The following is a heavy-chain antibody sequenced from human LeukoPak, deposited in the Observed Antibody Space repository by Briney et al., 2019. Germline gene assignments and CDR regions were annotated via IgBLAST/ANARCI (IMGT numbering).Heavy chain of an antibody. Sequence: SETLSLTCAVYGGSFSGYYWSWIRQPPGKGLEWIGEINHSGSTNYNPSLKSRVTISVDTSKNQFSLKLSSVTAADTAVYYCARDTPYGSGSYFDYWGQGTLVTVSS. V-gene: IGHV4-34*01. D-gene: IGHD3-10*01. CDR1: GGSFSGYY. CDR3: ARDTPYGSGSYFDY. CDR2: INHSGST. J-gene: IGHJ4*02.